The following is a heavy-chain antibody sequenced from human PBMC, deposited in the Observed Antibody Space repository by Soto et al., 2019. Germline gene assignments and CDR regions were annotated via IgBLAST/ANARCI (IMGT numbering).Heavy chain of an antibody. CDR1: VDSVSSDSAS. V-gene: IGHV6-1*01. CDR2: TYYRSKWYD. CDR3: ARQLRIEVARLDY. Sequence: SQNLSLTCAISVDSVSSDSASWNWIIQSPSRGLEWLGRTYYRSKWYDDYASSLRGRITINPDTSKNQFSLLLNSVTPEDTAVYYCARQLRIEVARLDYWGQGALVNLSS. D-gene: IGHD5-12*01. J-gene: IGHJ4*02.